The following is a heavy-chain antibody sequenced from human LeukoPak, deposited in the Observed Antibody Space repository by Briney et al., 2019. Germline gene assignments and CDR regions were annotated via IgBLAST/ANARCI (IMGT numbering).Heavy chain of an antibody. Sequence: GGSLRLSRAASGFTFSSYSMNWVLQAPGKGLEWVSYISSSSSTIYYADSVKGRFTISRDNAKNSLYLQMNSLRDEDTAVYYCARSRGYYYDFVDYWGQGTLVTVSS. CDR3: ARSRGYYYDFVDY. CDR2: ISSSSSTI. CDR1: GFTFSSYS. V-gene: IGHV3-48*02. J-gene: IGHJ4*02. D-gene: IGHD3-22*01.